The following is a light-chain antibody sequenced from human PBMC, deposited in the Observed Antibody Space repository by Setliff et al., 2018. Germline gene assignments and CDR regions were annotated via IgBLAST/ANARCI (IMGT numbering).Light chain of an antibody. CDR3: CSYASSSAYV. Sequence: QSVLTQPASVSGSPGQSITISCTGTIIDVGSYNLVSWYQQHPGKAPKLMIYEGSKRPSGVSNRFSGSKSGNTASLTISGLQAEDEADYYCCSYASSSAYVFGTGTKGTVL. J-gene: IGLJ1*01. CDR1: IIDVGSYNL. CDR2: EGS. V-gene: IGLV2-23*01.